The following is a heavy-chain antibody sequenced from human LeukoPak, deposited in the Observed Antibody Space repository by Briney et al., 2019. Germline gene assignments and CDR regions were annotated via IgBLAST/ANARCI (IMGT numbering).Heavy chain of an antibody. CDR1: GFTFHDYA. D-gene: IGHD2-15*01. Sequence: GGSLRLSCAASGFTFHDYAMHWVRQVPGKGLEWVSLISGDGGDTYYADSVKGRFAISRDKAKNSLYLQMISLRAEDTAVYYCARALRGFYFNYWGQGTLVTVSS. CDR2: ISGDGGDT. CDR3: ARALRGFYFNY. V-gene: IGHV3-43*02. J-gene: IGHJ4*02.